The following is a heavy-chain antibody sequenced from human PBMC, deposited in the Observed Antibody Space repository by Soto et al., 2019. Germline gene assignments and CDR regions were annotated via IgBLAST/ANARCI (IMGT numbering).Heavy chain of an antibody. J-gene: IGHJ4*02. Sequence: QVQLVESGGGVVQPGRSLRLSCEASGFTFSNYGMHWVRQAPGKGLEWVAVIWNDGSSRYYADSVKGRFTISRDNAKKTLFLQRNNLRAEDTAVYYCARPDIVAAIGGALDCWGQGTLDTVSS. CDR2: IWNDGSSR. CDR3: ARPDIVAAIGGALDC. CDR1: GFTFSNYG. V-gene: IGHV3-33*01. D-gene: IGHD5-12*01.